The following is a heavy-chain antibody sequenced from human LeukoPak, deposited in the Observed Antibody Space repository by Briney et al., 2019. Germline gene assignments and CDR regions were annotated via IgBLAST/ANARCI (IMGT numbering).Heavy chain of an antibody. J-gene: IGHJ5*02. V-gene: IGHV4-34*01. CDR1: GGSFSGYY. Sequence: PLETLSLTCAVYGGSFSGYYWSWIRQPPGKGLEWIGEINHSGSTNYNPSLKSRVTISVDTSKNQFSLKLSSVTAADTAVYYCASSRYCSSTSCPGWFDPWGQGTLVTVSS. D-gene: IGHD2-2*01. CDR3: ASSRYCSSTSCPGWFDP. CDR2: INHSGST.